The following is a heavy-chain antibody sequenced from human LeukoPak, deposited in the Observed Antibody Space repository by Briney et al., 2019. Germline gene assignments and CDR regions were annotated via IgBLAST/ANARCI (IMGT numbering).Heavy chain of an antibody. J-gene: IGHJ4*02. CDR2: ISGSGGST. CDR3: AKDLQWLVYVD. D-gene: IGHD6-19*01. Sequence: GGSLRLSCAASGFTFSSYAMSWVGRAPGKGLEWVSAISGSGGSTYDADSGKGRYTISRDNSKNTLSLQKKSMRAEETAVYYFAKDLQWLVYVDWGQGTLVTVSS. V-gene: IGHV3-23*01. CDR1: GFTFSSYA.